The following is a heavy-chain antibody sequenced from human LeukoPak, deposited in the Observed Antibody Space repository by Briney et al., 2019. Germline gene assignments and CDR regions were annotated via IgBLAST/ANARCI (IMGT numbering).Heavy chain of an antibody. D-gene: IGHD6-19*01. Sequence: ASVKVSCKASGYTFTSYGISWVRQAPEQGLEWMGWISAYNGNTNYAQKLQGRVTMTTDTSTSTAYMELRSLRSDDTAVYYCARDQPPSSSYYGMDVWGQGTTVTVSS. CDR1: GYTFTSYG. CDR2: ISAYNGNT. CDR3: ARDQPPSSSYYGMDV. V-gene: IGHV1-18*01. J-gene: IGHJ6*02.